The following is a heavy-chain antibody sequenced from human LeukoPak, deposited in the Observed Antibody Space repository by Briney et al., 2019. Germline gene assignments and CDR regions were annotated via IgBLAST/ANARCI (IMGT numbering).Heavy chain of an antibody. J-gene: IGHJ4*02. V-gene: IGHV4-59*01. D-gene: IGHD1-1*01. CDR3: ARGERLGPDF. Sequence: SETLSLTCTVSGDSIIGYYWSWIRQPPGKGLEWIGYIHYSVSSNYNPSLQSRVTISIDTSRGHFSLKLTSATAADTAVYYCARGERLGPDFWGQGTLVTVSS. CDR2: IHYSVSS. CDR1: GDSIIGYY.